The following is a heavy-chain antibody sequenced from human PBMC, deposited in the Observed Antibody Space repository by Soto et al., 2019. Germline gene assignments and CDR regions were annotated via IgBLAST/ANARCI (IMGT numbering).Heavy chain of an antibody. CDR2: IDHDGPT. Sequence: EVQLVDSGGGLVQPGGSLRLSCAGSGFTFSNYWMHWVRQAPGKGLEWVSRIDHDGPTDYADSVRGRFTISRDNAENTLYLQMNSLRPEDTAVYYCVRDSDGDYWGQGTLVTVSS. D-gene: IGHD1-26*01. CDR3: VRDSDGDY. CDR1: GFTFSNYW. V-gene: IGHV3-74*01. J-gene: IGHJ4*02.